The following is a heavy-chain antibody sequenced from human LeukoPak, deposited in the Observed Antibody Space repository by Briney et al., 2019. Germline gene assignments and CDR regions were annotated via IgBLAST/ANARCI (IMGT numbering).Heavy chain of an antibody. V-gene: IGHV3-66*04. CDR1: GFTVSNNY. D-gene: IGHD2-2*01. CDR2: LYSGGST. Sequence: PGGSLRLSCAASGFTVSNNYMSWVRQAAGQGLEWVLVLYSGGSTYYADSVKGRFTISRDNSKNTLYLQMNSLRAEDTAVYYCARHRGYCSSTSCYPYYFDYWGQGTLVTVS. CDR3: ARHRGYCSSTSCYPYYFDY. J-gene: IGHJ4*02.